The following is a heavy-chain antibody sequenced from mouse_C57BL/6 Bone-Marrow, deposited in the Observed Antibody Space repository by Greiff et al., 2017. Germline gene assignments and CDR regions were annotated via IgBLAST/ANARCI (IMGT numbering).Heavy chain of an antibody. CDR3: ARHGGYYSNSTDD. J-gene: IGHJ4*01. V-gene: IGHV5-6*01. Sequence: EVQGVESGGDLVKPGGSLKLSCAASGFTFSSYGMSWVRQTPDKRLEWVATISSGGSYTYYPDSVKGRFTIARDNAKNTLYLQMRSLKSEDTDMYYWARHGGYYSNSTDDWGQGTSVTVSS. CDR2: ISSGGSYT. D-gene: IGHD2-5*01. CDR1: GFTFSSYG.